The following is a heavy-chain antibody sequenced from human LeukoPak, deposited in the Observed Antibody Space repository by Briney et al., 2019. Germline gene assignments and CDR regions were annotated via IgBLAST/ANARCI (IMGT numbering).Heavy chain of an antibody. D-gene: IGHD2-2*01. V-gene: IGHV4-39*01. J-gene: IGHJ4*02. CDR3: ARWAYSSTYYYFDY. Sequence: SETLSLTCTVSGDSISSSSYYWGWIRQPPGKGLGWIGSIYYSGTTYYNPSLKSRVTISVDTSKNQFSLKLSSVTAADAAVFYCARWAYSSTYYYFDYWGQGTLVTVSS. CDR2: IYYSGTT. CDR1: GDSISSSSYY.